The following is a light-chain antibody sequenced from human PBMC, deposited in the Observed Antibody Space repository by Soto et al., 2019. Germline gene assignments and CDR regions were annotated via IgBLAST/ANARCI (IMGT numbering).Light chain of an antibody. V-gene: IGKV3-20*01. CDR2: GAS. Sequence: EIVLTQSPGTLSLSPGERATLSCRASQSVSSSYLAWYQQKPGQAPRLLIYGASSRATGIPDRFSGSGSGTDFTLTINKLEPEDFAVYYCQQYGTSPRSITFGQGTRLEIK. CDR1: QSVSSSY. CDR3: QQYGTSPRSIT. J-gene: IGKJ5*01.